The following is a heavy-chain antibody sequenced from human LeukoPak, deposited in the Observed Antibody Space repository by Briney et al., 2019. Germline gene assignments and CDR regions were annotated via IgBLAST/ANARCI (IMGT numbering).Heavy chain of an antibody. Sequence: PSETLSLTCAVYGGSFSGYYWSWIRQPPGKGLEWIGEIVHSGNTKYNPSLKSRVTISVDTSKNQFSLNLTSVTAADTAVYYCARFGSSTWYKGAFDIWAKGQWSPSLQ. V-gene: IGHV4-34*12. CDR3: ARFGSSTWYKGAFDI. CDR1: GGSFSGYY. D-gene: IGHD6-13*01. CDR2: IVHSGNT. J-gene: IGHJ3*02.